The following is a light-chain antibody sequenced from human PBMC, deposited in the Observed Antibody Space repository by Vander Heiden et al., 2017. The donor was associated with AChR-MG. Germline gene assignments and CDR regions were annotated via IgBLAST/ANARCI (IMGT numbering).Light chain of an antibody. CDR2: GNS. Sequence: QSVLTQPPSVSGAPGQRVTISCTGSSSNIGANYDVHLYQHLPGTAPKLLISGNSNRPSGAPDRFSGSKSGTSASLAITGLQAEDEADYYCQSFDSSLSGWVFGGGTKVTVL. CDR1: SSNIGANYD. CDR3: QSFDSSLSGWV. J-gene: IGLJ3*02. V-gene: IGLV1-40*01.